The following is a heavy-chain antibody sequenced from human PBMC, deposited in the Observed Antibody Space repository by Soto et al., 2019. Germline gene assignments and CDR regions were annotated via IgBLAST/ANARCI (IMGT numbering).Heavy chain of an antibody. CDR1: GYTLTELS. CDR3: ATDSRRIAAADAFDI. V-gene: IGHV1-24*01. J-gene: IGHJ3*02. D-gene: IGHD6-13*01. Sequence: ASVKVSCKVSGYTLTELSMHWVRQAPGKGLEWMGGFDPEDGETIYAQKFQGRVTMTEDTSTDTAYMELSSLRSEDTAVYYCATDSRRIAAADAFDIWGQGTMVTVSS. CDR2: FDPEDGET.